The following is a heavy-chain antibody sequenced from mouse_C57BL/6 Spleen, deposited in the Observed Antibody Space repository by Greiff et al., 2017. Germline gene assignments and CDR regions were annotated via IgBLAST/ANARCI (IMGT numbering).Heavy chain of an antibody. D-gene: IGHD2-12*01. V-gene: IGHV1-64*01. J-gene: IGHJ4*01. CDR3: ARYDDYYAMDY. CDR2: IHPNSCST. Sequence: QVQLQQPGAELVKPGASVKLSCKASGYTFTSYWMHWVKQRPGQGLEWIGMIHPNSCSTNYNEKFKSKATLTVDKSSSTAYMQLSSLTSEDSAVYYCARYDDYYAMDYWGKGTSVTVSS. CDR1: GYTFTSYW.